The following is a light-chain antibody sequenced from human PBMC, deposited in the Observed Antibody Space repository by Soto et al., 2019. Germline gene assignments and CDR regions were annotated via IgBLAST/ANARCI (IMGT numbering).Light chain of an antibody. CDR2: ATS. CDR3: QQYGDWPLT. J-gene: IGKJ4*01. CDR1: QSVGNN. Sequence: MTQSPSTLSASVGDRVTITCRASQSVGNNFAWYQQKPGQAPRLLIFATSTRATGVPARFSGSGSGTEFTLTISSLQSEDFAVYYCQQYGDWPLTFGGGAKVEIE. V-gene: IGKV3-15*01.